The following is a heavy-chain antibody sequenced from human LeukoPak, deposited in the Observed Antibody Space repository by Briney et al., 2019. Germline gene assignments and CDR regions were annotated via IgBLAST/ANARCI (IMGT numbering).Heavy chain of an antibody. CDR2: LYTSGST. CDR3: ARDWETRVAVAGINYSYYYMDV. J-gene: IGHJ6*03. CDR1: GGSISSGPYY. D-gene: IGHD6-19*01. V-gene: IGHV4-61*02. Sequence: SQTLSLICSVSGGSISSGPYYWSWIRQPAGKGLEWIGRLYTSGSTKYNPSLKSRVTISLDTSKNLFSLKLRSVTAANKAVYYCARDWETRVAVAGINYSYYYMDVWGKGTTVTVSS.